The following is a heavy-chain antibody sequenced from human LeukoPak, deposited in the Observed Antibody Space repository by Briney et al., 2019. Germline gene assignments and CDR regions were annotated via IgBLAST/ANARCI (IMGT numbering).Heavy chain of an antibody. CDR3: ARGSATTLYYYYYMDV. CDR1: GFSFSNNP. J-gene: IGHJ6*03. Sequence: PGGSLRLSCAASGFSFSNNPMHWVRQAPGGGLEWVAVSSSDGNNEYYADSVKGRFTISRDNSKNTLYLQLNSLRPDDTAVYCCARGSATTLYYYYYMDVWGKGTTVTVS. D-gene: IGHD1-26*01. CDR2: SSSDGNNE. V-gene: IGHV3-30*16.